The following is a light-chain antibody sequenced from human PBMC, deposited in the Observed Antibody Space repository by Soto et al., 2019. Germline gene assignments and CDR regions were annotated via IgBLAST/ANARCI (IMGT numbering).Light chain of an antibody. CDR1: QSVSSN. CDR3: QQYNNWPRT. J-gene: IGKJ1*01. V-gene: IGKV3-15*01. Sequence: EIVMTQSPATRSVSPGERATISCRARQSVSSNLAWYQQKPGQATRLLISGASNRATSIPGRFSGRGSGTEFTLTIRSLQSEDFAVYYWQQYNNWPRTFGPGTTVEIK. CDR2: GAS.